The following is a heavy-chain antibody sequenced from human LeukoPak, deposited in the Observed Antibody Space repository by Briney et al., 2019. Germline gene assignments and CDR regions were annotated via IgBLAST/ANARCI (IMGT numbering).Heavy chain of an antibody. CDR2: IYHSGST. CDR3: ARADIVVVPAGNWFDP. V-gene: IGHV4-39*07. D-gene: IGHD2-2*01. Sequence: SETLSLTCTVSGGSISSSTYYWGWIRQPPGKGLEWIGSIYHSGSTYYNPSLKSRVTISVDTSKNQFSLKLSSVTAADTAVYYCARADIVVVPAGNWFDPWGQGTLVTVSS. CDR1: GGSISSSTYY. J-gene: IGHJ5*02.